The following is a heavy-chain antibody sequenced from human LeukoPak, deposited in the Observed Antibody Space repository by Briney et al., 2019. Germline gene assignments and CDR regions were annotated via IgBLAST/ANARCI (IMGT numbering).Heavy chain of an antibody. CDR1: GGSISSYY. J-gene: IGHJ6*02. Sequence: SETLSRTCSVSGGSISSYYWTWIRQPPGKGLEWIGYIYYSGSTDYNPSLKSRVTISVDTSKNQFSLKLSSVTAADTAVYYCARATLDYNYSCGMDVWGQGTTVTVSS. D-gene: IGHD3-10*01. V-gene: IGHV4-59*08. CDR2: IYYSGST. CDR3: ARATLDYNYSCGMDV.